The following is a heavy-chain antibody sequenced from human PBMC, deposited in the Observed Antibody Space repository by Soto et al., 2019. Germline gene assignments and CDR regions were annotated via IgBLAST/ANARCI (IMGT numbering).Heavy chain of an antibody. CDR2: IIPIFGTA. J-gene: IGHJ6*02. V-gene: IGHV1-69*13. D-gene: IGHD2-15*01. CDR1: GGTFSSYA. CDR3: ARDSSEYCSGGSCYSRNYGMDV. Sequence: ASVKVSCKASGGTFSSYAISWVRQAPGQGLEWMGGIIPIFGTANYAQKFQGRVTITADESTSTAYMELSSLRSEDTAVYYCARDSSEYCSGGSCYSRNYGMDVWGQGTTVTVSS.